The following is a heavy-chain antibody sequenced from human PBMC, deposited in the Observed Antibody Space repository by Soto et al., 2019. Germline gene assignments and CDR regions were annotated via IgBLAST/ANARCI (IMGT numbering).Heavy chain of an antibody. Sequence: ESGGGSVQPGGSLRLSCAASGFTFSTYAMSWVRQAPGKGLEWVSAISTSVGSTYYTDSVKGRFTISRDNSKNTLYLQMNSLRAEDTAVYYCAKGGQSYDYWGQGTLVTVSS. D-gene: IGHD3-10*01. V-gene: IGHV3-23*01. J-gene: IGHJ4*02. CDR2: ISTSVGST. CDR1: GFTFSTYA. CDR3: AKGGQSYDY.